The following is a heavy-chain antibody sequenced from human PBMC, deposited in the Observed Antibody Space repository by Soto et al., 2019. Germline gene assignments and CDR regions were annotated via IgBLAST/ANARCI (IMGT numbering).Heavy chain of an antibody. V-gene: IGHV5-51*01. CDR2: IYPGDSDT. Sequence: PGESLKISCTGVGYSFTSYWIGWVRQMPGKGLEWMGIIYPGDSDTSYSPSFQGQVTISADKSITTAYLQWSSLKASDTAMYYCARGYCTTTICDPWFDPWGQGTLVTVS. D-gene: IGHD2-2*01. CDR1: GYSFTSYW. J-gene: IGHJ5*02. CDR3: ARGYCTTTICDPWFDP.